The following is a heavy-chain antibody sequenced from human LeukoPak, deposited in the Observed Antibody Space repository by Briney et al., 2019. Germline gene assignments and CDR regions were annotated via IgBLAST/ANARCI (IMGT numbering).Heavy chain of an antibody. CDR3: ARGAYDVWSGYYYPGYYYYMDV. D-gene: IGHD3-3*01. J-gene: IGHJ6*03. Sequence: PSGTLSLTCTVSGGSISSSSYYWGWIRQPPGKGLEWIGSIYYSGSTYYNPSLKSRVTISVDTSKNQFSLKLSSVTAADTAVYYCARGAYDVWSGYYYPGYYYYMDVWGKGTTVTVSS. CDR2: IYYSGST. CDR1: GGSISSSSYY. V-gene: IGHV4-39*07.